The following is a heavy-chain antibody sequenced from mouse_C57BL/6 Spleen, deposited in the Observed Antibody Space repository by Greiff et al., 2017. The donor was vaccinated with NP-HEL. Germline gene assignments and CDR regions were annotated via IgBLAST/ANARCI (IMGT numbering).Heavy chain of an antibody. CDR3: ARYSNLLGYYFDY. Sequence: QVHVKQPGAELVRPGTSVKLSCKASGYTFTSYWMHWVKQRPGQGLEWIGVIDPSDSYTNYNQKFKGKATLTVDTSSSTAYMQLSSLTSEDSAVYYFARYSNLLGYYFDYWGQGTTLTVSS. D-gene: IGHD1-1*01. J-gene: IGHJ2*01. CDR2: IDPSDSYT. CDR1: GYTFTSYW. V-gene: IGHV1-59*01.